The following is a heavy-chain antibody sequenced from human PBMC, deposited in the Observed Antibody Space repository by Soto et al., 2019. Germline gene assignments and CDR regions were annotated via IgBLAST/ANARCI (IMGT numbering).Heavy chain of an antibody. D-gene: IGHD2-2*01. CDR3: AKDTYSSSWYF. Sequence: GGSLRLSCSASVFTFTNYLMTWFRQAPGKGLEWVSSIDKSGGDTYYADSVKGRFTISRDNSKNTLYLQMNGLRAEDTALYYCAKDTYSSSWYFWGQGTLVTVSS. CDR1: VFTFTNYL. CDR2: IDKSGGDT. J-gene: IGHJ4*02. V-gene: IGHV3-23*05.